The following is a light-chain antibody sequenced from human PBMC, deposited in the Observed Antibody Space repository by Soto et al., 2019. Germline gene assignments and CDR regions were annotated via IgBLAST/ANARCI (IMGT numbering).Light chain of an antibody. CDR2: DVS. CDR1: SSDVGGYNY. Sequence: QSALTQPRSVSGSPGQSVTISCTGTSSDVGGYNYVSWYQQHPGKAPKLMIYDVSKRPSGVPDRFSGSKSGNTASLTISGLQAEDEADYYCCSYAGSYTLGFYVFGTGTKVTVL. CDR3: CSYAGSYTLGFYV. J-gene: IGLJ1*01. V-gene: IGLV2-11*01.